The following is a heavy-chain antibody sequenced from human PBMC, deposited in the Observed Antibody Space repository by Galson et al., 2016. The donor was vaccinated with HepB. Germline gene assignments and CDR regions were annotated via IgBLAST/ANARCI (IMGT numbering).Heavy chain of an antibody. V-gene: IGHV1-2*02. CDR1: GYTFNGFY. CDR3: AGRDLWLGFDY. J-gene: IGHJ4*02. CDR2: INPDSGKT. D-gene: IGHD3-3*01. Sequence: SVKVSCKASGYTFNGFYLHWVRQAPGQGLEWMGWINPDSGKTDLAQKFQGRVAMTSDTSIRMAYMELSRLRSDDTAVYYCAGRDLWLGFDYWGQGTLVTVSS.